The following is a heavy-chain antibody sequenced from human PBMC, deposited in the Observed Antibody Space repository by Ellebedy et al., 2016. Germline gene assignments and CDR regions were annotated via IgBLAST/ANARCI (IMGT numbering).Heavy chain of an antibody. CDR3: ARGRIAQLWSERYFDL. J-gene: IGHJ2*01. CDR1: GFTVSSNY. V-gene: IGHV3-53*01. D-gene: IGHD5-18*01. CDR2: IFSDGNT. Sequence: GESLKISCAASGFTVSSNYMSWVRQAPGKGLEWVSAIFSDGNTYYADSVKGRFTISRDNSKNTLYLQMNSLRAEDTAVYYCARGRIAQLWSERYFDLWGRGTLVTVSS.